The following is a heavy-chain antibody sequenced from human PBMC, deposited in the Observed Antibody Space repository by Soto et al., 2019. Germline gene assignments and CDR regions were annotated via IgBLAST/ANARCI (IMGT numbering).Heavy chain of an antibody. J-gene: IGHJ6*02. D-gene: IGHD3-3*01. V-gene: IGHV4-34*01. CDR1: GGSFSGYY. CDR2: INHSGST. CDR3: ARNGSYYDFWSGYYFGGGMDV. Sequence: SETLSLTCAVYGGSFSGYYWSWIRQPPGKGLEWIGEINHSGSTNYNPSLKSRVTISVDTSKNQFSLKLSSVTAADTAVYYCARNGSYYDFWSGYYFGGGMDVWGRGTTVTVS.